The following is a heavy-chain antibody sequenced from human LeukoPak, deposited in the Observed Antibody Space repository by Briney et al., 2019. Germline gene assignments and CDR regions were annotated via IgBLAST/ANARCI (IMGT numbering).Heavy chain of an antibody. D-gene: IGHD6-13*01. CDR1: GGSMISADTY. J-gene: IGHJ4*02. CDR3: ARQIASAGTAGFDF. CDR2: FYYTGRT. V-gene: IGHV4-30-4*01. Sequence: SETLSLTCTVSGGSMISADTYWTWIRQSPGKGLEWIGYFYYTGRTYYNPSLKSRVTMSVDTSKNQFSLRLRSVTAADTAVYYCARQIASAGTAGFDFWGQGALVTVSS.